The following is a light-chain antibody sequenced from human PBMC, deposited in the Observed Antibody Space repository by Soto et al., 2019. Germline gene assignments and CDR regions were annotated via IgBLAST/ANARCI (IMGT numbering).Light chain of an antibody. CDR1: QSVSSSN. J-gene: IGKJ1*01. CDR3: QHYNNWPPWT. V-gene: IGKV3-15*01. Sequence: EIVLTQSPGTLSLSPGERATLSCRASQSVSSSNLAWYQQKPGQAPRLLIYGASTRATGIPARFSGSGSGTEFTLTISSLQSEDFAVHFCQHYNNWPPWTFGQGTKVDIK. CDR2: GAS.